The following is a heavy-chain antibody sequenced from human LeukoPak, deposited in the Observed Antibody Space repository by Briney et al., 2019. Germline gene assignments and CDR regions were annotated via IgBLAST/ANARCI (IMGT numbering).Heavy chain of an antibody. D-gene: IGHD2-2*01. CDR1: GYTFSNYG. Sequence: ASVKVSCKASGYTFSNYGISWVRQAPGQGLEWMGWIGAYNGNTNNAQKLQGRVTMTTDTSTSTAYMELRSLRSDDTAVYYCARGYCSSTSCYYYYYMDVWGKGTTVTVS. J-gene: IGHJ6*03. CDR2: IGAYNGNT. CDR3: ARGYCSSTSCYYYYYMDV. V-gene: IGHV1-18*01.